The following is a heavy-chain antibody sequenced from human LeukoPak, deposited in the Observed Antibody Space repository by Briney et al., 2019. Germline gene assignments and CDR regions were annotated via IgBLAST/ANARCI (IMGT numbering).Heavy chain of an antibody. V-gene: IGHV4-31*03. Sequence: SETLSLTCTVSGGSISSGGYYWSWIRQHLGKGLEWIGYIYYSGSTYYNPSLKSRVTISVDTSKNQFSLKLSSVTAADTAVYYCARDEGIAAAGTRFDPWGQGTLVTVSS. CDR1: GGSISSGGYY. CDR3: ARDEGIAAAGTRFDP. CDR2: IYYSGST. J-gene: IGHJ5*02. D-gene: IGHD6-13*01.